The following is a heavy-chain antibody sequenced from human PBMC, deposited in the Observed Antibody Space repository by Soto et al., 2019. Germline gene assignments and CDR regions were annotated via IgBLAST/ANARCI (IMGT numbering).Heavy chain of an antibody. CDR1: GDSVSSYSAG. Sequence: SQTLSLTCDISGDSVSSYSAGWNWIRQTPSRGLEWLGRTYYKSKWYYTYAASVKSRITVSPDTSKNQFSLQLTSVTPEDTAVYYCARGSWDDVSGHYYMDVWDKGTTVTVSS. CDR3: ARGSWDDVSGHYYMDV. J-gene: IGHJ6*03. V-gene: IGHV6-1*01. D-gene: IGHD1-1*01. CDR2: TYYKSKWYY.